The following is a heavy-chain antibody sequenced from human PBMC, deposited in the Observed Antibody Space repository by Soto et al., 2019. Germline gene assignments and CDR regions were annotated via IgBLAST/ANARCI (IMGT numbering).Heavy chain of an antibody. CDR2: IWYDGSNK. CDR1: GFTFSSYG. J-gene: IGHJ4*02. D-gene: IGHD3-3*01. V-gene: IGHV3-33*08. Sequence: GGSLRLSCAASGFTFSSYGMHWVRQAPGKGLEWVAVIWYDGSNKYYADSVKGRFTISRDNSKNTLYLQMNSLRAEDTAVYYCARDHDFWSGYSYFDYWGQGTLVTVSS. CDR3: ARDHDFWSGYSYFDY.